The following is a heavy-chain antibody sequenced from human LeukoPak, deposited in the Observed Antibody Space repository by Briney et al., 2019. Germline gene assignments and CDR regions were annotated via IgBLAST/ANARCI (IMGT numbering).Heavy chain of an antibody. Sequence: GGSLRLSCAASGFTFSSYGMHWVRQAPGKGLEWVAFIRYDGSNKYYADSVKGRFTISRDNSKNTLYLQMNSLRAEDTAVYYCARDQSGYEGFDYWGQGTLVTVSS. D-gene: IGHD5-12*01. CDR2: IRYDGSNK. J-gene: IGHJ4*02. V-gene: IGHV3-30*02. CDR3: ARDQSGYEGFDY. CDR1: GFTFSSYG.